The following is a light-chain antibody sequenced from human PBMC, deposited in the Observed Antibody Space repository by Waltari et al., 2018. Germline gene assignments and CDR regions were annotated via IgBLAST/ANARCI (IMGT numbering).Light chain of an antibody. V-gene: IGKV3-15*01. CDR1: PSVGGD. J-gene: IGKJ4*01. CDR2: GTI. CDR3: QQYNNWPLT. Sequence: EVVMTQSPATLSVSPGESATLSCGASPSVGGDLAWYQQKPGQAPRLLIYGTITRPTGVSARCSGSGSGTEFTLTISRLQSEDFAVYYCQQYNNWPLTFGGGTKVEI.